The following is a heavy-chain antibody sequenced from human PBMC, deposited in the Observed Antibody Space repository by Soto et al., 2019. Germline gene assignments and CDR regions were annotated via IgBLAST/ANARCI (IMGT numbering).Heavy chain of an antibody. J-gene: IGHJ5*02. CDR1: GGSISYNSYY. CDR2: IFYTGTT. CDR3: ARLVVVAPVANA. V-gene: IGHV4-39*02. D-gene: IGHD2-2*01. Sequence: PAETLSLSCSVSGGSISYNSYYWGWLRQPPGKGLEWDGGIFYTGTTYYSPSMKDRVTISVDTSKNSFSLNMTPVTAADTAVYFGARLVVVAPVANAWGQGTLVTVSS.